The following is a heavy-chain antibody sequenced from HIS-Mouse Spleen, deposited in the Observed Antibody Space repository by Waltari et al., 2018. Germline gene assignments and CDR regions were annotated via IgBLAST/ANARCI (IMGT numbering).Heavy chain of an antibody. V-gene: IGHV4-39*07. CDR2: IYYCGST. CDR3: AREIPYSSSWYDWYFDL. J-gene: IGHJ2*01. CDR1: CGSISSRSYS. D-gene: IGHD6-13*01. Sequence: QLQLQESGPGLVKPSETLSLTCTVSCGSISSRSYSWGWLRQPPGKGLEWIGSIYYCGSTYYNPSLKSRVTISVDTSKNQFSLKLSSVTAADTAVYYCAREIPYSSSWYDWYFDLWGRGTLVTVSS.